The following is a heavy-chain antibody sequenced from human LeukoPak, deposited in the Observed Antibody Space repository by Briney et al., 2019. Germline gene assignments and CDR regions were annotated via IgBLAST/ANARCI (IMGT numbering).Heavy chain of an antibody. CDR1: GGSVSSSNW. Sequence: TSETLSLTCAVSGGSVSSSNWWSWVRQPPGKGLEWIGAIYHSGTTTYNPSLKSRVTISVDKSKNQFSLKLSSVTAADTAVYYCARRGDGYGHFDCWGQGTLVTVSS. V-gene: IGHV4-4*02. D-gene: IGHD5-24*01. CDR3: ARRGDGYGHFDC. J-gene: IGHJ4*02. CDR2: IYHSGTT.